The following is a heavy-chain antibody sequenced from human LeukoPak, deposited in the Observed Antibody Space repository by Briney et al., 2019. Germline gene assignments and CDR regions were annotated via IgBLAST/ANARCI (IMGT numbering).Heavy chain of an antibody. D-gene: IGHD3-22*01. CDR1: GCPVSSSYYY. J-gene: IGHJ3*02. V-gene: IGHV4-39*01. CDR2: IYYSWST. CDR3: ARRTNYSHSSGSSDAFEI. Sequence: PSETLSLTCNVSGCPVSSSYYYWGWIRQPPGKGLEWIGSIYYSWSTYYNPPLKWRVTISVYTSKNHLSLRLSSVTAAHTAVYYCARRTNYSHSSGSSDAFEIWGQGPMVTVSS.